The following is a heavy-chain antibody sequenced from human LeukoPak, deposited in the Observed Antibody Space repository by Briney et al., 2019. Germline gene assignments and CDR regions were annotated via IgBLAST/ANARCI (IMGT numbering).Heavy chain of an antibody. CDR3: ARDFDILTGRYYYYGMDV. V-gene: IGHV1-18*01. D-gene: IGHD3-9*01. CDR2: ISAYNGNT. Sequence: APVKVSCKASGYTFTSYGISWVRQAPGQGLEWMGWISAYNGNTNYAQKLQGRVTMTTDTSTSTAYMELRSLRSDDTAVYYCARDFDILTGRYYYYGMDVWGQGTTVTVSS. CDR1: GYTFTSYG. J-gene: IGHJ6*02.